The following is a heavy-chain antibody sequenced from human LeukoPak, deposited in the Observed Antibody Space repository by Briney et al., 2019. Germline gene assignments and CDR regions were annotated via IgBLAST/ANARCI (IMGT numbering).Heavy chain of an antibody. V-gene: IGHV3-21*01. Sequence: PGGSLRLSCAASGFTFSSYTMNWVRQAPGKGLEWVSSISYSSDYIYYADSVKGRFTISRDNAKNSLYLQINSLRAEDTAVYYCATDAGSAFDSWGQGTMVTVSS. D-gene: IGHD1-14*01. J-gene: IGHJ3*02. CDR3: ATDAGSAFDS. CDR1: GFTFSSYT. CDR2: ISYSSDYI.